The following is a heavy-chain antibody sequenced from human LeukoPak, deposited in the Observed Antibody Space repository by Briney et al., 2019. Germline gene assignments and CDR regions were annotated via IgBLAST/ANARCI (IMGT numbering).Heavy chain of an antibody. CDR3: ARDLQWSTDY. CDR2: INRNSGGT. D-gene: IGHD2-15*01. CDR1: GYTFTGYY. V-gene: IGHV1-2*06. J-gene: IGHJ4*02. Sequence: GASVKVSCKASGYTFTGYYMHCLRQAPGQGLEWMGRINRNSGGTNYAQKFQGRVTKTRDTSISTAYMELSRLRSDDTAVYYCARDLQWSTDYWGQGTLVTVSS.